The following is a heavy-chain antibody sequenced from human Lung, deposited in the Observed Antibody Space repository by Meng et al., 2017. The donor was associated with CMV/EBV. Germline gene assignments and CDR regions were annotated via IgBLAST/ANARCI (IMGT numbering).Heavy chain of an antibody. Sequence: LXCTVSGGSVSTGGYYWTWIRQPPGKGLEWIGYIYYTGDTNYKSSLRSRPAISLDASNNQVSLKLNSVTAADTAVYYCAIAMVVTGFSDHDAFDIWXQGTMVT. V-gene: IGHV4-61*08. CDR2: IYYTGDT. J-gene: IGHJ3*02. CDR1: GGSVSTGGYY. D-gene: IGHD4-23*01. CDR3: AIAMVVTGFSDHDAFDI.